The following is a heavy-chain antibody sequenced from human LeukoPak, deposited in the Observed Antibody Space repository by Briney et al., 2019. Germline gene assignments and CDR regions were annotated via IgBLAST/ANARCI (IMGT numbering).Heavy chain of an antibody. CDR3: ASSNWLRDANFDS. D-gene: IGHD5-12*01. CDR1: GASISSGLYY. V-gene: IGHV4-61*02. Sequence: PSQALSLTCTVSGASISSGLYYWNWIRQPAGKGLEWIGRVITSGGTNYTPSLKSRVTISVTTSKNQFSLKLSSVTAADTAVYFCASSNWLRDANFDSWGQGTLVTVSS. CDR2: VITSGGT. J-gene: IGHJ4*02.